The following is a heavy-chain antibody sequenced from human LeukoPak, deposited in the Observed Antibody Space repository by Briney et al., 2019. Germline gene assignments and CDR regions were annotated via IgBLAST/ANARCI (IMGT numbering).Heavy chain of an antibody. CDR1: GGSFSGYY. Sequence: PSETLSLTCAVYGGSFSGYYWSWIRQPPGKGLGWIAYIYYSGSTNYNPSLKSRVTISIDTSKNQFSLKLNSVTAAGTAVYYCARGLIRQSAFDIWGQGTMVTVSS. CDR2: IYYSGST. V-gene: IGHV4-59*01. CDR3: ARGLIRQSAFDI. J-gene: IGHJ3*02. D-gene: IGHD2-8*01.